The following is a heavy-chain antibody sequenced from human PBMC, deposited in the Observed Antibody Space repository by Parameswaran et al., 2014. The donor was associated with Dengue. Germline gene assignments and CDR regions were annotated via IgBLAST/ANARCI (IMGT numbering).Heavy chain of an antibody. CDR2: IYYSGST. CDR3: ARPRQSYSYGPGGRGWFDP. V-gene: IGHV4-39*01. D-gene: IGHD5-18*01. J-gene: IGHJ5*02. Sequence: PGKGLEWIGSIYYSGSTYYNPSLKSRVAISVDTSKNQFSLKLSSVTAADTAVYYCARPRQSYSYGPGGRGWFDPWGQGTLVTVSS.